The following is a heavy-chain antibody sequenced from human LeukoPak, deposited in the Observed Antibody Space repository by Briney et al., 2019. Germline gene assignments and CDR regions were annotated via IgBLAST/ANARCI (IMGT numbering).Heavy chain of an antibody. D-gene: IGHD3-9*01. CDR3: TRVYYDILTFDY. V-gene: IGHV3-49*04. Sequence: GGSLRLSCTASGFTFGDYAMSWVRQAPGKGLEWVGLIRSKAYGGTTEYAASVKGRFTISRDDSKSIAYLQMNSLKTEDTAVYYCTRVYYDILTFDYWGQGTLVTVSS. CDR1: GFTFGDYA. CDR2: IRSKAYGGTT. J-gene: IGHJ4*02.